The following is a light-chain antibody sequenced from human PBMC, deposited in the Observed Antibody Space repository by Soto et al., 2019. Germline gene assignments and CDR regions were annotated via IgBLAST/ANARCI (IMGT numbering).Light chain of an antibody. CDR2: ELS. V-gene: IGKV2D-29*01. CDR3: MQTLQNPLT. CDR1: QSLMHTDGKTH. J-gene: IGKJ4*01. Sequence: DILMTQSPLSLSVIPGQSASISCKSSQSLMHTDGKTHLYWYLQRPGQPPQLLIYELSNRFSGVPDRFSGSGSGTDFSLKISRVEAEDAGVYYCMQTLQNPLTFGGGTKVDIK.